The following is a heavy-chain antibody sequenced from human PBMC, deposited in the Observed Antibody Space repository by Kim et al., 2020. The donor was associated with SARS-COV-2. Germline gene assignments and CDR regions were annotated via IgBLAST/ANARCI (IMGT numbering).Heavy chain of an antibody. CDR3: ARDGGNWFDP. CDR2: STK. J-gene: IGHJ5*02. V-gene: IGHV3-30-3*01. Sequence: STKTSADSVKGRFTISRDNSKNTLYLQMNSLRAEDTAVYYCARDGGNWFDPWGQGTLVTVSS. D-gene: IGHD2-15*01.